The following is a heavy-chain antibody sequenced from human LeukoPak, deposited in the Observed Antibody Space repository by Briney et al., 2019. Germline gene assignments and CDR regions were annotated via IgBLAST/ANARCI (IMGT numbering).Heavy chain of an antibody. J-gene: IGHJ4*02. V-gene: IGHV1-8*01. Sequence: GASVKVSCKASGNTFSSCDINWVRQATGQGLEWMGWMNPNSGNTGYVQKFQGRVTMTRNTSIRTVYMELSSLRSEDTAVYYCAIGERELKYWGQGTLVTVSS. CDR2: MNPNSGNT. CDR1: GNTFSSCD. D-gene: IGHD1-26*01. CDR3: AIGERELKY.